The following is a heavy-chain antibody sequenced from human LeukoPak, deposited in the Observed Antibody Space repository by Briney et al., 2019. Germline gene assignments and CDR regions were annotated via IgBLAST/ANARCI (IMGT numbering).Heavy chain of an antibody. V-gene: IGHV3-9*02. D-gene: IGHD6-19*01. J-gene: IGHJ4*02. CDR3: AKSRSLRGIAVAGNLNYFDY. Sequence: GRSLRLSCSASGFTSDDYAMHWVRQAPGKGLEWVSGISWNSGSIGYADSVKGRFTISRDNAKNSLYLQMNSLRAEDIALYYCAKSRSLRGIAVAGNLNYFDYWGQGTLVTVSS. CDR1: GFTSDDYA. CDR2: ISWNSGSI.